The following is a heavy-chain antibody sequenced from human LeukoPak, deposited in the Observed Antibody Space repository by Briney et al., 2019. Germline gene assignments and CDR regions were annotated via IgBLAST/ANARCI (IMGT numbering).Heavy chain of an antibody. Sequence: PGGSLRLSCAASGFTFTTYAMSWVRQAPGKGLEWVSAIVGSSDFTYDAEYVKGRFTISRDNSKKPLYLQMNSLRAEDTAVYYCAKADRGWGVITKDWGQGTLVTVSS. J-gene: IGHJ4*02. CDR2: IVGSSDFT. V-gene: IGHV3-23*01. D-gene: IGHD3-10*01. CDR3: AKADRGWGVITKD. CDR1: GFTFTTYA.